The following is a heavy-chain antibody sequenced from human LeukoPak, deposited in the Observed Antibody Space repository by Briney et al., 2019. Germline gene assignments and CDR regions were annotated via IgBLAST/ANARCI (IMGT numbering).Heavy chain of an antibody. V-gene: IGHV4-39*07. Sequence: WVRQAPGKGLEWIGSIYYSGSTYYNPSLKSRVTISVDRSKNQFSLKLSSVTAADTAVYYCARGALLYYFDYWGQGTLVTVSS. D-gene: IGHD2-2*01. CDR3: ARGALLYYFDY. CDR2: IYYSGST. J-gene: IGHJ4*02.